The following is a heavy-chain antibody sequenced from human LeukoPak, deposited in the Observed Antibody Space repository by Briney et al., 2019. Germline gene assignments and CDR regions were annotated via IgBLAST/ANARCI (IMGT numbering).Heavy chain of an antibody. J-gene: IGHJ4*02. Sequence: GGSLRLSCLASGFNFGDSWMSWVRQAPGKGLEWVANIKGNGSKKKYVDSVRGRFSISRDNTKNSLYLQMHSLSVDDTAVYFCLRDAGWCKPDYWGQGTLVSVSS. V-gene: IGHV3-7*03. CDR1: GFNFGDSW. CDR2: IKGNGSKK. CDR3: LRDAGWCKPDY. D-gene: IGHD2-8*02.